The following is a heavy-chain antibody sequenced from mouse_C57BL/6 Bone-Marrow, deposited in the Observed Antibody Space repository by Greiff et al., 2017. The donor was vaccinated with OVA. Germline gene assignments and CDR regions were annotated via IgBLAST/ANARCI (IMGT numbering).Heavy chain of an antibody. J-gene: IGHJ2*01. D-gene: IGHD4-1*01. CDR3: ARYWDVDY. CDR2: IYPGSGST. CDR1: GYTFTSYW. Sequence: VKLQQPGAELVKPGASVKMSCKASGYTFTSYWITWVKQRPGQGLEWIGDIYPGSGSTNYNGKFKGKATLTVDTSSSTAYMQLSSLTSEDSAVYYCARYWDVDYWGQGTTLTVSS. V-gene: IGHV1-55*01.